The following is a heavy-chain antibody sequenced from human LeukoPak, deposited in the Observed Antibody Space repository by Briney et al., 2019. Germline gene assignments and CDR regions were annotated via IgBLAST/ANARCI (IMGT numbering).Heavy chain of an antibody. CDR3: ARSGGLYTSTWYFHH. V-gene: IGHV4-59*01. Sequence: TEPLSLTCTVYGDSISSYYWSWIRQPPGKGLEWIGFIDYSGSTIYNPSLKSRVTISVTTSKNQFSLQLSSVTAADTAVYYCARSGGLYTSTWYFHHWGQGTLVTVSS. CDR2: IDYSGST. CDR1: GDSISSYY. J-gene: IGHJ1*01. D-gene: IGHD6-13*01.